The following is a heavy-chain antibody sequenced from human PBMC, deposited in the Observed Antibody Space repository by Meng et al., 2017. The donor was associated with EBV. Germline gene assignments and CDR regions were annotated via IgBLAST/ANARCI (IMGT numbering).Heavy chain of an antibody. CDR1: GYTFTGYY. CDR2: INPNSGGT. J-gene: IGHJ4*02. CDR3: ARVGIAVAGTGDY. D-gene: IGHD6-19*01. V-gene: IGHV1-2*06. Sequence: QGQRVQSGAEVKKPGASVKVSCKASGYTFTGYYRHWVRQAPGQGLEWMGRINPNSGGTNYAQKFQGRVTMTRDTSISTAYMELSRLRSDDTAVYYCARVGIAVAGTGDYWGQGTLVTVSS.